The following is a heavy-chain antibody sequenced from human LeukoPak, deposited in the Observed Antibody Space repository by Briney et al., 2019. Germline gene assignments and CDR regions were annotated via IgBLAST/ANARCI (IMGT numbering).Heavy chain of an antibody. CDR2: TNPNSGGT. J-gene: IGHJ4*02. CDR1: GYTFTGYY. D-gene: IGHD6-19*01. CDR3: ARGVAVAGTADY. V-gene: IGHV1-2*02. Sequence: GASVKVSCKASGYTFTGYYMHWVRQAPGQGLEWMGWTNPNSGGTNYAQKFQGRVTMTRDTPISTAYMELSRLRSDDTAVYYCARGVAVAGTADYWGQGTLVTVSS.